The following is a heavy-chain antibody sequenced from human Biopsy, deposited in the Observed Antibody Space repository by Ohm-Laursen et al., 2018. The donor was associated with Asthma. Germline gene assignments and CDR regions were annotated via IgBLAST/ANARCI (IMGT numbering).Heavy chain of an antibody. CDR2: LIPVLGTP. J-gene: IGHJ6*02. Sequence: SSVTVACKAAGRTFSSYAISWVRQAPGQGLELMGGLIPVLGTPDHAQMFEGRVTITADDSTSTVYMEMSSLSSEDTAVYFCARGYGGSDRIVYYYSGLEVWGQGTTVTVSS. D-gene: IGHD5-12*01. V-gene: IGHV1-69*01. CDR3: ARGYGGSDRIVYYYSGLEV. CDR1: GRTFSSYA.